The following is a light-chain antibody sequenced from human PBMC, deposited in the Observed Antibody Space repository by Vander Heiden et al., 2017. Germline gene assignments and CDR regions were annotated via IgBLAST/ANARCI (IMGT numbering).Light chain of an antibody. CDR1: QSVGSK. Sequence: EIVLTQSPATLSLSPGERATLSCRASQSVGSKLHWFQQKPGQAPRLLIYDISNRASAIPVRFRGSGSGTDFTLTIDSLEPEDLAVYYCQQRTDWPVTFGQGTTLEI. CDR2: DIS. J-gene: IGKJ2*01. V-gene: IGKV3-11*01. CDR3: QQRTDWPVT.